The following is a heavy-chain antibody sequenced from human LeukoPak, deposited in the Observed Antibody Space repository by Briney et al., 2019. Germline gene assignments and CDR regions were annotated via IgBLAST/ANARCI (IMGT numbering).Heavy chain of an antibody. CDR1: GGSISSDNYY. CDR2: IYYSGST. V-gene: IGHV4-39*07. J-gene: IGHJ3*02. Sequence: SETLSLTCTVSGGSISSDNYYWGWIRQPPGKGLEWIGSIYYSGSTYYNPSLKSRVTISVDTSKNQFSLKLSSVTAADTAVYYCARERRGSHLSPAFDIWGQGTMVTVSS. D-gene: IGHD1-26*01. CDR3: ARERRGSHLSPAFDI.